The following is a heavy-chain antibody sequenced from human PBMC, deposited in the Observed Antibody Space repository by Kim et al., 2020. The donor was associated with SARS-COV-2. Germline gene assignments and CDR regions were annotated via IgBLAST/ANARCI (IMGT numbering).Heavy chain of an antibody. D-gene: IGHD6-13*01. Sequence: SETLSLTCTVSSDSIISYYWSWIRQLPGKELEWLGYIYYSGSTDYNPSLKSRVTISWDTSKNQVSLDVTSVSAADTAVYYCTRSEGRGSWHQFDYWGQGMLVTVSS. V-gene: IGHV4-59*01. CDR1: SDSIISYY. CDR2: IYYSGST. CDR3: TRSEGRGSWHQFDY. J-gene: IGHJ4*02.